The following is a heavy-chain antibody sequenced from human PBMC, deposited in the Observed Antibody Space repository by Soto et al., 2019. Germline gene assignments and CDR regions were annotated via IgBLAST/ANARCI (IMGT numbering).Heavy chain of an antibody. CDR3: TTAVFWSGYFGDY. CDR1: GFTLRNAW. Sequence: XXSLRLACAASGFTLRNAWMHWVPQAPGKGLEWVGRIKSKTDGGTTDYAAPVKGRFTISRDDSKNTLYLQMNSLKTEDTAVYYCTTAVFWSGYFGDYWGQGTLVTVSS. V-gene: IGHV3-15*07. J-gene: IGHJ4*02. D-gene: IGHD3-3*01. CDR2: IKSKTDGGTT.